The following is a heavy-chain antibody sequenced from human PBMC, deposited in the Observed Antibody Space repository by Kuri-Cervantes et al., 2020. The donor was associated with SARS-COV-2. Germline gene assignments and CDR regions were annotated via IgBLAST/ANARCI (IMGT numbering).Heavy chain of an antibody. V-gene: IGHV3-53*04. Sequence: GGSLRLSCAASGFTVSSNYMSWVRQAPGKGLEWVSVIYSGGSTYYADSVKGRFTISRHNSKNTLYLQLNSLRAEDTAVYYCHIVVVPAATELNPYYYYGMDVWGQGTTVTVSS. D-gene: IGHD2-2*01. J-gene: IGHJ6*02. CDR1: GFTVSSNY. CDR3: HIVVVPAATELNPYYYYGMDV. CDR2: IYSGGST.